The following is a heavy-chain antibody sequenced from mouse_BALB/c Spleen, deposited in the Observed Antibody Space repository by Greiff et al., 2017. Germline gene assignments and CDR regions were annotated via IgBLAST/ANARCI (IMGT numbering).Heavy chain of an antibody. CDR1: GYSITSGYY. CDR2: ISYDGSN. Sequence: DVQLQESGPGLVKPSQSLSLTCSVTGYSITSGYYWNWIRQFPGNKLEWMGYISYDGSNNYNPSLKNRISITRDTSKNQFFLKLNSVTTEDTATYYCARDDYDFAYWGQGTLVTVSA. D-gene: IGHD2-4*01. CDR3: ARDDYDFAY. V-gene: IGHV3-6*02. J-gene: IGHJ3*01.